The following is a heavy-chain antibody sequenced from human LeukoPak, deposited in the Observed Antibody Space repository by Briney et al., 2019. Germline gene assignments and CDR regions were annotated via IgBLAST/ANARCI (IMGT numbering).Heavy chain of an antibody. Sequence: PSETLSLTCAVYGGSFSRYYWSWIRQSPGKGLEWIAEIDHRGDTNYNPSVKSRVTISVDTSKNQFSLKVRSLSAADTAVYYCARGATISETGYFDFWGQGAPVTVSS. D-gene: IGHD5-24*01. J-gene: IGHJ4*03. CDR3: ARGATISETGYFDF. CDR1: GGSFSRYY. V-gene: IGHV4-34*01. CDR2: IDHRGDT.